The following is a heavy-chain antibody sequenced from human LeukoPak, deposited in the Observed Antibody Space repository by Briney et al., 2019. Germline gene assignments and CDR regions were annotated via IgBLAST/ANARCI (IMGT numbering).Heavy chain of an antibody. J-gene: IGHJ5*01. CDR3: ARDVPHYWFDS. Sequence: PGGSLRLSCAASGLTFSGYWVNWVRQAPGKGLEWVSRIDNDGSSAFYADSVKGRFTISRDNAKNTVHLQMNSLRVEDTAVYYCARDVPHYWFDSWGQGILVTVSS. CDR2: IDNDGSSA. V-gene: IGHV3-74*01. CDR1: GLTFSGYW.